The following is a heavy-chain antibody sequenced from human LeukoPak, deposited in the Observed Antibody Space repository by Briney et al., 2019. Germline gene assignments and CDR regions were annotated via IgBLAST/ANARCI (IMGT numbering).Heavy chain of an antibody. J-gene: IGHJ4*02. CDR1: GFTFSSYA. Sequence: PGGSLRLSCAASGFTFSSYAMSWVRQAPGKGLEWVSAISGSGGSTYYADSVKGRFTISRDNSKNTLYLQMNSLRAEDTAVYYCAKDLDFWSGYPFYYFDYWGQGTLVTVSS. V-gene: IGHV3-23*01. CDR3: AKDLDFWSGYPFYYFDY. D-gene: IGHD3-3*01. CDR2: ISGSGGST.